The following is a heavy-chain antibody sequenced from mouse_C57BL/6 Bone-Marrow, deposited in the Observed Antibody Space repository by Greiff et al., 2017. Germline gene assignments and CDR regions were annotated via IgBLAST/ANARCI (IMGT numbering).Heavy chain of an antibody. J-gene: IGHJ4*01. D-gene: IGHD2-3*01. CDR3: VRHADGYYAMDY. CDR2: IRSKSNNYAT. CDR1: GFSFNTYA. V-gene: IGHV10-1*01. Sequence: EVMLVESGGGLVQPKGSLKLSCAASGFSFNTYAMNWVRQAPGQGLEWVARIRSKSNNYATYYADSVKDRFTISRDDSESMLYLQMNNLKTEDTAMYYCVRHADGYYAMDYWGQGTSVTVSS.